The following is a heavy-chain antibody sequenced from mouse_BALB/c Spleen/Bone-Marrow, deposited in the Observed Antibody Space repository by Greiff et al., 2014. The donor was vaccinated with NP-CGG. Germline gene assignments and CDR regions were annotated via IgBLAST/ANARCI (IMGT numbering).Heavy chain of an antibody. D-gene: IGHD2-14*01. CDR1: GYSITSDYA. Sequence: EVKLVESGPGLVKPSQSLSLTCTVTGYSITSDYAWNWIRQFPGNKLEWMGYISYSGSTSYNPPLKSRISITRDTSKNQFFLQLNSVTSEDTATYYCARGGYDDAVDYWGQGTSVTVSS. CDR2: ISYSGST. V-gene: IGHV3-2*02. CDR3: ARGGYDDAVDY. J-gene: IGHJ4*01.